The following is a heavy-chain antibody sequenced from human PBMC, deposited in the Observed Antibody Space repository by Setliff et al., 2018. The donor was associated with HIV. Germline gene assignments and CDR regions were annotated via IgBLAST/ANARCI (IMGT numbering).Heavy chain of an antibody. CDR2: IYASGST. Sequence: PSETLSLTCNVSDDSFSTNYWSWVRQPPGKGLEWIGYIYASGSTNYNPSLKSRVTISIDTSKNQFSLRLRSVTAADTALYFCARHEEGQQWSRGGYAMDIWGQGTTVTVSS. D-gene: IGHD5-18*01. CDR3: ARHEEGQQWSRGGYAMDI. CDR1: DDSFSTNY. V-gene: IGHV4-4*09. J-gene: IGHJ6*02.